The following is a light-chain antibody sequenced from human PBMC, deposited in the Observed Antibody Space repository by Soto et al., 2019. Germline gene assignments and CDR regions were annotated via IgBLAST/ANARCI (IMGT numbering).Light chain of an antibody. J-gene: IGLJ2*01. Sequence: QSVLTQPPSVSGTPGQRVTISCSGSSSNIGTNVVNWYQQFPGTAPKLLIYSNNQRPSGVPDRFSGSKSGTSASLAISGLQSEDEADYYCAAWDDSLNGPVFGGGTKLTVL. V-gene: IGLV1-44*01. CDR3: AAWDDSLNGPV. CDR1: SSNIGTNV. CDR2: SNN.